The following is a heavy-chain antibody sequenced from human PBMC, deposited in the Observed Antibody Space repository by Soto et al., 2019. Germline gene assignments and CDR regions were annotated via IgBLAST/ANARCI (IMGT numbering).Heavy chain of an antibody. CDR3: AREVSSSWNAEYFQH. CDR1: GFTFSSYS. CDR2: ISSSSSYI. D-gene: IGHD6-13*01. J-gene: IGHJ1*01. V-gene: IGHV3-21*01. Sequence: EVQLVESGGGLVKPGGSLRLSCAASGFTFSSYSMNWVRQAPGKGLEWVSSISSSSSYIYYADSVKGRFTISRDNAKNSLYLQMNSLRAEDTAVYYCAREVSSSWNAEYFQHWGQGTLVTVSS.